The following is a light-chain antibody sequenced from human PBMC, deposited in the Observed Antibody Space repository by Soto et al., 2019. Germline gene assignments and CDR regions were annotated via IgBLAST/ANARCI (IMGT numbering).Light chain of an antibody. V-gene: IGLV1-51*02. J-gene: IGLJ2*01. Sequence: QSVLTQPPSVSAAPGQKVTISCSGSSSNIGNNYVSWYQQLPGTAPKLLIYENNKRPSGIPDRFSGSKSGTSATLGITGLQTWDEADYYCGTWDSSLSAVVCGGGTKLPVL. CDR3: GTWDSSLSAVV. CDR2: ENN. CDR1: SSNIGNNY.